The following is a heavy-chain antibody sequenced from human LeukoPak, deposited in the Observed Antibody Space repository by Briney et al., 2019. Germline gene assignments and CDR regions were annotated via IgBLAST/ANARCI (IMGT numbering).Heavy chain of an antibody. J-gene: IGHJ4*02. Sequence: PGGSLRLSCLASGFTFSSYWMTWVRQAPGKGLEWLANIKEDGSIQYYLDSVRGRFTISRDNAKTSVYLQLNSLRADDTAVYYCARDVWTGVAVSDYWGQGTLVTVSS. V-gene: IGHV3-7*01. CDR1: GFTFSSYW. CDR2: IKEDGSIQ. D-gene: IGHD6-19*01. CDR3: ARDVWTGVAVSDY.